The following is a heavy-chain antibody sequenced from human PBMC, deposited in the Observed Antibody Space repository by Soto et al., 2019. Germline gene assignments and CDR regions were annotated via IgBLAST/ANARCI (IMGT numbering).Heavy chain of an antibody. V-gene: IGHV1-69*01. CDR2: IIPIFGTA. Sequence: QVQLVQSGAEVKKPGSSVKVSCKASGGTFSSYAISWVRQAPGQGLEWMGGIIPIFGTANYAQKFQGRVTITADESTSTAYMELSSLRSEDTAVYYCAIDNQTNADYYYYGMDVWGQGTTVTDSS. CDR3: AIDNQTNADYYYYGMDV. CDR1: GGTFSSYA. J-gene: IGHJ6*02. D-gene: IGHD2-2*01.